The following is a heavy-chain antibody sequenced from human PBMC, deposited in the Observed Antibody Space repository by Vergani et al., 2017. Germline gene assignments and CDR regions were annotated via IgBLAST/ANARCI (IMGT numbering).Heavy chain of an antibody. J-gene: IGHJ6*02. Sequence: QVQLQESGPGLVKPSETLSLTCTVSGGSVSSGNYYWSWIRQPAGKGLEWIGYIYYSGSTKYNPSLKSRVTISVDTSKNQFSLKRSSVTAADTAVYYCARTSPNWGLYYYGMDVWGQGTTVTVSS. CDR3: ARTSPNWGLYYYGMDV. D-gene: IGHD7-27*01. CDR2: IYYSGST. CDR1: GGSVSSGNYY. V-gene: IGHV4-61*10.